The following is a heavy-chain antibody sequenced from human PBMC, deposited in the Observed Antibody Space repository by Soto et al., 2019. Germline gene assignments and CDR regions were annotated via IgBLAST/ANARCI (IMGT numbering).Heavy chain of an antibody. Sequence: GGSLRLSCAASGFTFSSYAMHWVRQAPGKGLEWVAVISYDGSNKYCADSVKGRFTISRDNSKNTLYLQMNSLRAEDTAVYYCARDTGYYGSGSYYNPPDYWGQGTLVTVSS. D-gene: IGHD3-10*01. V-gene: IGHV3-30-3*01. CDR2: ISYDGSNK. J-gene: IGHJ4*02. CDR1: GFTFSSYA. CDR3: ARDTGYYGSGSYYNPPDY.